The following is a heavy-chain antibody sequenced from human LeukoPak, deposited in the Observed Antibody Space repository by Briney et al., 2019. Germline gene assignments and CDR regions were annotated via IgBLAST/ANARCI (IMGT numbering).Heavy chain of an antibody. J-gene: IGHJ4*02. CDR3: ASDALVVVAATPGAGYFDY. CDR2: IWYDGSNK. D-gene: IGHD2-15*01. V-gene: IGHV3-33*01. Sequence: GRSLRLSCAASGFTFSSYGMHWVRQAPGKGLEWVAVIWYDGSNKYYADSVKGRFTISRDNSKNTLYLQMNSLRAEDTAVYYCASDALVVVAATPGAGYFDYWGQGTLVTVSS. CDR1: GFTFSSYG.